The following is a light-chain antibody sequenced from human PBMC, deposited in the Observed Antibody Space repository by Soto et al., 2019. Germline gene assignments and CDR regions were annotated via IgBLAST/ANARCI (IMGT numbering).Light chain of an antibody. Sequence: QSVLTQPASVSGSPGPSITISCTGTSSDVGGYNYVSWYQQHPGKAPKLMIYEVSNRPLGVSNRFSGSKSGNTASLTISGLQAEDEADYYCTSYTSSSTLDVFGTGTKVTVL. V-gene: IGLV2-14*01. CDR3: TSYTSSSTLDV. J-gene: IGLJ1*01. CDR1: SSDVGGYNY. CDR2: EVS.